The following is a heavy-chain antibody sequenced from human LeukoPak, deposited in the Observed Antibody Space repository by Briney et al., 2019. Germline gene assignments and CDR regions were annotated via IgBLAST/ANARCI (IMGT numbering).Heavy chain of an antibody. CDR1: GLTFSAYW. CDR2: IIEGGDVK. Sequence: GGSLRLSCAASGLTFSAYWMTWVRQAPGKGLAWVANIIEGGDVKYYADSVKGRFTISRDNTKNSLYLQMASLRADDTAVYYCARVGKNGWDFDHWGQGILVTVSS. J-gene: IGHJ4*02. CDR3: ARVGKNGWDFDH. V-gene: IGHV3-7*01. D-gene: IGHD6-19*01.